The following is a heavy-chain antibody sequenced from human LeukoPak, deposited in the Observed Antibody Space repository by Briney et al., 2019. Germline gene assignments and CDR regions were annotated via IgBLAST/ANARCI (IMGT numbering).Heavy chain of an antibody. V-gene: IGHV3-23*01. Sequence: ETLSLTCTVSGGSVSSGSYYWSWIRQPPGKGLEWVSAFSGSGGSTNYADSVKGRLTISRDNSKNTLYLQMNSLRAEDTAVYYCAKCSSTTCYTFDPWGQGTLVTVSS. J-gene: IGHJ5*02. CDR1: GGSVSSGSYY. D-gene: IGHD2-2*02. CDR3: AKCSSTTCYTFDP. CDR2: FSGSGGST.